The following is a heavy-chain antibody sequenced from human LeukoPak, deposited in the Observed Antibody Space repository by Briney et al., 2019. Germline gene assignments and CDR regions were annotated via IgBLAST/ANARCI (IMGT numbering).Heavy chain of an antibody. CDR2: IWYDGSNK. CDR1: GLTFSSYG. CDR3: ARDFSIVGQQLVPGYYYGMDV. Sequence: PGGSLRLSCAASGLTFSSYGMHWVRQAPGKGLEWVAVIWYDGSNKYYADSVKGRFTISRDNSKNTLYLQMNSLRAEDTAVYYCARDFSIVGQQLVPGYYYGMDVWGQGTTVTVSS. J-gene: IGHJ6*02. V-gene: IGHV3-33*01. D-gene: IGHD6-13*01.